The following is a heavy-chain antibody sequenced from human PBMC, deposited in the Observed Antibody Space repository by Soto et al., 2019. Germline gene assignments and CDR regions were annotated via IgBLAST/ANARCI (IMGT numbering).Heavy chain of an antibody. CDR1: GFTFSSYA. D-gene: IGHD6-13*01. Sequence: PGGSLRLSCAASGFTFSSYAMSWVRQASGKGLEWVSAISGSGGSTYYADSVKGRFTISRDNSKNTLYLQMNSLRAEDTAVYYCAKDRGSSWVIDYWGQGTLVTVSS. V-gene: IGHV3-23*01. J-gene: IGHJ4*01. CDR3: AKDRGSSWVIDY. CDR2: ISGSGGST.